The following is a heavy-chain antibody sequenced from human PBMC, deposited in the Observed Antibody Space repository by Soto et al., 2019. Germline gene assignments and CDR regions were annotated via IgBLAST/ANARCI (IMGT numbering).Heavy chain of an antibody. V-gene: IGHV4-39*01. CDR1: GGSISSSSYY. CDR3: ASQLRGDYSNYAGFDY. CDR2: IYYSGST. D-gene: IGHD4-4*01. J-gene: IGHJ4*02. Sequence: QLQLQESGPGLVKPSETLSLTCTVSGGSISSSSYYWGWIRQPPGKGLEWIGSIYYSGSTYYNPSLKSRVTISVDTSKNQFSLKLSSVTAADTAVYYCASQLRGDYSNYAGFDYWGQGTLVTVSS.